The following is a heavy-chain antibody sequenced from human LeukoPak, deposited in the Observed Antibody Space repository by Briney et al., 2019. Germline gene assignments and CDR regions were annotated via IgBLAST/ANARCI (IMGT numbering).Heavy chain of an antibody. D-gene: IGHD7-27*01. CDR3: AKLAANWGSKDYFDY. V-gene: IGHV3-21*04. CDR1: GFTFSSYS. J-gene: IGHJ4*02. CDR2: ISSSSSYI. Sequence: PGGSLRLSCAASGFTFSSYSMNWVRQAPGKGLEWVSSISSSSSYIYYADSVKGRFTISRDNAKNSLYLQMNSLRAEDTAVYYCAKLAANWGSKDYFDYWGQGTLVTVSS.